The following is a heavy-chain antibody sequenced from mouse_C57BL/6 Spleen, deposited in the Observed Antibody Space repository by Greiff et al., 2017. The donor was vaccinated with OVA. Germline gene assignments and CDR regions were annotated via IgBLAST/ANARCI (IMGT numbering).Heavy chain of an antibody. Sequence: VQLQQSGPELVKPGASVKISCKASGYSFTGYYMNWVKQSPEKSREWIGEINPSTGGTTYNQKFKAKATLTVDKSSSTAYMQLKSLTSEDSAVYYCARSLDYWGQGTTLTVSS. CDR3: ARSLDY. CDR1: GYSFTGYY. J-gene: IGHJ2*01. CDR2: INPSTGGT. V-gene: IGHV1-42*01.